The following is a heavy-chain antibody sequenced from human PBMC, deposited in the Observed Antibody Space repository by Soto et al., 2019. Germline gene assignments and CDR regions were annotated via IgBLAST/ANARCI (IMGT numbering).Heavy chain of an antibody. D-gene: IGHD6-13*01. V-gene: IGHV1-69*13. J-gene: IGHJ6*01. Sequence: SVKVSCKASGGTFTNFIMNWVRQTPGQGLEWMGGIVPMFGTPTYAQKFKGRVTISATGSTSTAYMELSSLRSEDTAVYYCARGRAAAGLYYYYGMDVWGQGTTVTVSS. CDR2: IVPMFGTP. CDR3: ARGRAAAGLYYYYGMDV. CDR1: GGTFTNFI.